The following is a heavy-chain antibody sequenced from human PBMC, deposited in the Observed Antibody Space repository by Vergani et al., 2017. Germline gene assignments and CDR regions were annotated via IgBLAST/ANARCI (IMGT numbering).Heavy chain of an antibody. J-gene: IGHJ4*02. CDR1: GYTFTAYY. CDR3: AREPPLTGCFDY. V-gene: IGHV1-46*03. CDR2: ISPDGFST. Sequence: QVQLVQSGAEVGKPGASVKISCKASGYTFTAYYIHWVRQAPEQGLEWVGVISPDGFSTFYAQKFQGRVTITRDTSTSTVYVEVTSLRSDDTAVYYCAREPPLTGCFDYWGQGTLATVSS. D-gene: IGHD3-9*01.